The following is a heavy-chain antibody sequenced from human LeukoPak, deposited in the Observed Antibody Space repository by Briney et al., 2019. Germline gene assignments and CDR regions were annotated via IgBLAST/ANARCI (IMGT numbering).Heavy chain of an antibody. Sequence: GRSLRLSCAASGFTFDDYAMHWVRQAPGKGLEWVSGISWNSGSIGYADSVKGRFTISRDNAKNSLYLQMNSLRAEDTALYYCAKDIIKWELSTFDYWGQGTLVTVSS. CDR2: ISWNSGSI. V-gene: IGHV3-9*01. CDR3: AKDIIKWELSTFDY. J-gene: IGHJ4*02. CDR1: GFTFDDYA. D-gene: IGHD1-26*01.